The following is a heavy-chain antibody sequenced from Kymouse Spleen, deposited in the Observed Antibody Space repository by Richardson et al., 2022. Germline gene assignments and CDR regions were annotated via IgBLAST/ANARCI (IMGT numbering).Heavy chain of an antibody. Sequence: QLQLQESGPGLVKPSETLSLTCTVSGGSISSSSYYWGWIRQPPGKGLEWIGSIYYSGSTYYNPSLKSRVTISVDTSKNQFSLKLSSVTAADTAVYYCARQGSSGWYGYYYYYGMDVWGQGTTVTVSS. J-gene: IGHJ6*02. CDR3: ARQGSSGWYGYYYYYGMDV. CDR1: GGSISSSSYY. V-gene: IGHV4-39*01. CDR2: IYYSGST. D-gene: IGHD6-19*01.